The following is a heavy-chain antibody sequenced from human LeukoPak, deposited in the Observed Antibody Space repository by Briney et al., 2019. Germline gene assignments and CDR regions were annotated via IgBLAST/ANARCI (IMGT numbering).Heavy chain of an antibody. J-gene: IGHJ4*02. CDR3: ARGRLGGSGRYYTVLDY. Sequence: SETLSLTCTVSGGSLSSFYCSCIRQPPGKGLEWIGYISYSGSTNYNPSLKSRVTISVDTSSYQFSLKLSSVTAADTAVYYCARGRLGGSGRYYTVLDYWGQGTLVTVSS. CDR2: ISYSGST. CDR1: GGSLSSFY. V-gene: IGHV4-59*01. D-gene: IGHD3-10*01.